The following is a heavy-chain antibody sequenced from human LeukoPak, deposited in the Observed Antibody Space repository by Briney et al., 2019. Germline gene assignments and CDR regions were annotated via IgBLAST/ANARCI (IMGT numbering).Heavy chain of an antibody. CDR3: ARGCGGLVATSCFGAFDY. CDR2: INHSGST. V-gene: IGHV4-34*01. J-gene: IGHJ4*02. D-gene: IGHD5-12*01. CDR1: GGSFSGYY. Sequence: PSETLSLICAVYGGSFSGYYWSWIRQPPGKGLEWIGDINHSGSTNYNPSLKSRVTISVDTSKNQFSLKLSSVTAADTAVYYCARGCGGLVATSCFGAFDYWGQGTLVTVSS.